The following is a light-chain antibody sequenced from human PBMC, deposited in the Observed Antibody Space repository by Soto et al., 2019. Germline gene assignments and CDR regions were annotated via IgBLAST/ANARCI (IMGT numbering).Light chain of an antibody. Sequence: EMVLTQSPGTLSLSPGERATLSCRASQSVRSSYLAWYQQKPGQAPRLLIYGASSRATGIPDKFSGSGSGTDFTLIISRREPEDFAVYYCQYYGSSPPFTFGPGTKVDIK. CDR2: GAS. J-gene: IGKJ3*01. CDR3: QYYGSSPPFT. V-gene: IGKV3-20*01. CDR1: QSVRSSY.